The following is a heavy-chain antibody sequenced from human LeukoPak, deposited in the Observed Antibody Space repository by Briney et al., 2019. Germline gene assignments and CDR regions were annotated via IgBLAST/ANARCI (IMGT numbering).Heavy chain of an antibody. J-gene: IGHJ4*02. Sequence: ASVKVPCKASGGTFSSYAISWVRQAPGQGLEWMGGIIPIFGTANYAQKFQGRVTITADESTSTAYMELSSLRSEDTAVYYCASDGKEDGYNSGYWGQGTLVTVSS. D-gene: IGHD5-24*01. CDR1: GGTFSSYA. CDR3: ASDGKEDGYNSGY. V-gene: IGHV1-69*13. CDR2: IIPIFGTA.